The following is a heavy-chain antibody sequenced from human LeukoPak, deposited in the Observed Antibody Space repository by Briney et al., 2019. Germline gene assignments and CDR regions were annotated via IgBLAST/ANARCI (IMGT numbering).Heavy chain of an antibody. CDR2: ISSSSSTI. J-gene: IGHJ6*02. CDR1: GFTFSSYS. CDR3: ARDYGRSRDYGMDV. V-gene: IGHV3-48*01. D-gene: IGHD3-10*01. Sequence: PGGSLRLSCAASGFTFSSYSMNWVRQAPGKGLEWVSYISSSSSTIYYADSVKGRFTISRDNAMNSLYLQMNSLRAEDTAVYYCARDYGRSRDYGMDVWGQGTTVTVSS.